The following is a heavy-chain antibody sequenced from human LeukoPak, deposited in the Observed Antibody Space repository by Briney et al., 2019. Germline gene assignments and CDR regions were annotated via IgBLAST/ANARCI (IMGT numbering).Heavy chain of an antibody. Sequence: SETLFLTCAVYGGSFSDYYWSWIRQPPGKGLEWIGEINHSGSANYNPSLKSRVTIFVDTSKNQFSLKLNSVTAADTAVYYCARGRTNRLGYWGRGTLVVVSS. D-gene: IGHD1-14*01. CDR3: ARGRTNRLGY. CDR1: GGSFSDYY. CDR2: INHSGSA. J-gene: IGHJ4*02. V-gene: IGHV4-34*01.